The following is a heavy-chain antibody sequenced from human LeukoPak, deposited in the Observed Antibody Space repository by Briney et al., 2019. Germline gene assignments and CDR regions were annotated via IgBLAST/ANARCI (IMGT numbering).Heavy chain of an antibody. D-gene: IGHD3-3*01. CDR2: IYTSGST. CDR1: GGSISSGSYY. V-gene: IGHV4-61*02. CDR3: ARKLYYDFWSAAAKPNWFDP. Sequence: PSETLSLTCTVSGGSISSGSYYWSWIRQPAGKGLEWIGRIYTSGSTNYNPSLKSRVTISVDTSKNQFSLKLSSVTAADTAVYYCARKLYYDFWSAAAKPNWFDPWGQGTLVTVSS. J-gene: IGHJ5*02.